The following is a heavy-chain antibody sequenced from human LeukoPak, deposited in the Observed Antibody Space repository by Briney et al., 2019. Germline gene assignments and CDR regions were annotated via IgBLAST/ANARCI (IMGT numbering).Heavy chain of an antibody. V-gene: IGHV4-39*07. CDR2: IYYSGST. Sequence: PSETLSLTCTVSGGSISSSSHSWGWIRQPPGKRLEWIGSIYYSGSTYYNPSLKSRVTISVDTSKKQFSLKLSSVTAADTAVYYCATDFMLYSSGWLLFDYWAREPWSPSPQ. CDR3: ATDFMLYSSGWLLFDY. CDR1: GGSISSSSHS. J-gene: IGHJ4*02. D-gene: IGHD6-19*01.